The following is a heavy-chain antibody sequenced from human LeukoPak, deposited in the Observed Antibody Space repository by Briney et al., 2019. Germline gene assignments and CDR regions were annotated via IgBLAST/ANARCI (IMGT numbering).Heavy chain of an antibody. V-gene: IGHV1-18*01. D-gene: IGHD5-24*01. CDR3: ARGWRSLQSNQISPFDS. CDR1: GYTFTSYD. J-gene: IGHJ4*02. CDR2: ISGYTGAT. Sequence: ASVKVSCKASGYTFTSYDINWVRQATGHGLEWLGWISGYTGATNYAQNLQARVTMTTDTATSTAYMELRSLTSDDTAMYYCARGWRSLQSNQISPFDSWGLGTLVTVSS.